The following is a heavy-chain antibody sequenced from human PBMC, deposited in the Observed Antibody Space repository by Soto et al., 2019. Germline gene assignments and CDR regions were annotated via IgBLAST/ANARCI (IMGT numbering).Heavy chain of an antibody. Sequence: ASVKVSCKASGYTFTGHYIHWVRQAPGQGPEWMGEIGPASGDTGYARKFQGRVTMTRDTSITTVYMELNNLSPDDTAVYYCGRGRSGQLVVFYWGQGTPVTVSS. J-gene: IGHJ4*02. CDR1: GYTFTGHY. CDR2: IGPASGDT. V-gene: IGHV1-2*02. D-gene: IGHD3-10*01. CDR3: GRGRSGQLVVFY.